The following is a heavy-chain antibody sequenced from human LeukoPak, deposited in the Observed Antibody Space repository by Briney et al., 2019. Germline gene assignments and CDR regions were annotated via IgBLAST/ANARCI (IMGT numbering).Heavy chain of an antibody. Sequence: GGSLRLSCIASGFTFGDYAMSWFRQAPGKGLEWVDFIRNKAYGGTTEYAASVKGRFTISRDDSKNTLYLQMNSLKTEDTAVYYCTTDWAVWSGYYYDYWGQGTLVTVSS. CDR3: TTDWAVWSGYYYDY. CDR2: IRNKAYGGTT. V-gene: IGHV3-49*03. CDR1: GFTFGDYA. J-gene: IGHJ4*02. D-gene: IGHD3-3*01.